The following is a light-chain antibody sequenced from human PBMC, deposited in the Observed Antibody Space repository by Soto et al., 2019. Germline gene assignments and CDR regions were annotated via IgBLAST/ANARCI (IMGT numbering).Light chain of an antibody. CDR3: GTWDSSLSAGLDV. Sequence: QSVLTQPPSVSAAPGQMVTISCSGSSSNIGNNYVSRYQQLPGTAPKLLIYDNNKRPSGIPDRFSGSKSGTSATLGITGLQTGDEDDYYCGTWDSSLSAGLDVFGTGTKPTVL. J-gene: IGLJ1*01. CDR1: SSNIGNNY. V-gene: IGLV1-51*01. CDR2: DNN.